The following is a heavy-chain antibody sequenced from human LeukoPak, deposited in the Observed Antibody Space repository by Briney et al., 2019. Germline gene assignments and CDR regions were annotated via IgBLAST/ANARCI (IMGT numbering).Heavy chain of an antibody. J-gene: IGHJ4*02. CDR3: ATAFGYYYDSSGYSFDY. V-gene: IGHV1-24*01. D-gene: IGHD3-22*01. CDR1: GYTLTELS. CDR2: FDPEDGET. Sequence: ASVTVSCTVSGYTLTELSMHWVRQAPGKGLEWMGGFDPEDGETIYAQKFQGRVTMTEDTSTDTAYMELSSLRSEDTAVYYCATAFGYYYDSSGYSFDYWGQGTLVTVSS.